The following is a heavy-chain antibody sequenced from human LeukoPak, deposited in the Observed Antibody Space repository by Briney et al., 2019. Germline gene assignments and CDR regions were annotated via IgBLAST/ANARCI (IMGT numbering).Heavy chain of an antibody. D-gene: IGHD2-2*01. CDR1: GYTFTSYG. J-gene: IGHJ6*02. V-gene: IGHV1-18*01. Sequence: GASVKVSCKASGYTFTSYGISWVRQAPGQGLEWMGWISAYNGNTNYAQKLQGRVTMTTDTPTSTAYMELRSLRSDDTAVYYCARDRYCSSTSCRKDGMDVWGQGTTVTVSS. CDR3: ARDRYCSSTSCRKDGMDV. CDR2: ISAYNGNT.